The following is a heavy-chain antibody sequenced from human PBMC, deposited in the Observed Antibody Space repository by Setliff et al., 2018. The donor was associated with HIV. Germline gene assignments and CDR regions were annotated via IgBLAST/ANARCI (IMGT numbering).Heavy chain of an antibody. V-gene: IGHV1-69*05. J-gene: IGHJ4*02. CDR2: IIPAFGTA. CDR1: GGTLSNYV. CDR3: ARGEPYYDSSGPKITLDY. D-gene: IGHD3-22*01. Sequence: ASVKVSCKTSGGTLSNYVIAWVRQAPGRGLDWMGGIIPAFGTANYAQKFQGRVTITTDEFTTTVFMELTGLRSEDTAVYYCARGEPYYDSSGPKITLDYWGQGTLVTSPQ.